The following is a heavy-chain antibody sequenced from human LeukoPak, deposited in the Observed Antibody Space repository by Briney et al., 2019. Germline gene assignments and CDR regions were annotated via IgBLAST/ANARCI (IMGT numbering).Heavy chain of an antibody. V-gene: IGHV4-39*01. CDR1: SGSISSSSYY. D-gene: IGHD3-10*01. CDR2: INHSGRT. CDR3: ARHNIRGVTHWSDP. J-gene: IGHJ5*02. Sequence: SETLSLTCRVSSGSISSSSYYWGWIRQPPGKGLEWIGIINHSGRTYYKPSLKSRITISVDTSNNQFSLKLNSVTAADTAVYFCARHNIRGVTHWSDPWGQGTQVTVSS.